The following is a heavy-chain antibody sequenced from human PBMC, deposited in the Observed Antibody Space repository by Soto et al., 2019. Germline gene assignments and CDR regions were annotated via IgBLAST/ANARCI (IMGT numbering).Heavy chain of an antibody. CDR3: ARGSSLTASITIFGVVIPNWFDP. J-gene: IGHJ5*02. Sequence: GGSLRLSCAASGFTFSSYWMHWVRQAPGKGLVWVSRINSDGSSTSYAGSVKGRFTISRDNAKNTLYLQMNSLRAEDTAVYYCARGSSLTASITIFGVVIPNWFDPWGQGTLVTVSS. CDR1: GFTFSSYW. V-gene: IGHV3-74*01. CDR2: INSDGSST. D-gene: IGHD3-3*01.